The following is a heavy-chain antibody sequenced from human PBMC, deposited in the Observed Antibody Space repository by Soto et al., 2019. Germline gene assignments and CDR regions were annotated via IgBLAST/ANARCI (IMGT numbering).Heavy chain of an antibody. V-gene: IGHV4-39*01. Sequence: SETLSLTCTVTGDPINNRSYYWGWIRQPPGKGLEWIGSIYYSGSTYNNPSLKSRVSMSVDTSKNQFSLKLRSVTAADTALYYCARQRTSVVTQAYFDSWGQGSLVTVSS. CDR3: ARQRTSVVTQAYFDS. D-gene: IGHD2-21*02. CDR1: GDPINNRSYY. CDR2: IYYSGST. J-gene: IGHJ4*02.